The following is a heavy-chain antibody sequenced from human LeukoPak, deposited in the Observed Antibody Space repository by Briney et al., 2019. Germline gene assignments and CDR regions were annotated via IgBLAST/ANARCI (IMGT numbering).Heavy chain of an antibody. CDR3: AELGITMIGGV. J-gene: IGHJ6*04. CDR2: ISSSGSTI. V-gene: IGHV3-48*03. CDR1: GFTFSSYE. D-gene: IGHD3-10*02. Sequence: GGSLRLSCAASGFTFSSYEMNWVRQAPGKGLEWVSYISSSGSTIYYADSVKGRFTFSRDNAKNSLYLQMHSLRAEDTAVYYCAELGITMIGGVWGKGTTVTISS.